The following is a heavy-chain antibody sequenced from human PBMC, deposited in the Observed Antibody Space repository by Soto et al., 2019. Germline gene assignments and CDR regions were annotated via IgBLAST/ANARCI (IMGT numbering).Heavy chain of an antibody. CDR1: VISFSCYW. V-gene: IGHV3-7*03. J-gene: IGHJ6*02. Sequence: GGSLRLSCAASVISFSCYWMSWVRQAPGKGLEWVANIKQDESEKYYVDSVKGRFTISRDNAKNSLYLEMSNLRVEDTAVYFCARDLGLVAAGRGYYYYYGMDVWGQGTTVTVSS. D-gene: IGHD6-13*01. CDR3: ARDLGLVAAGRGYYYYYGMDV. CDR2: IKQDESEK.